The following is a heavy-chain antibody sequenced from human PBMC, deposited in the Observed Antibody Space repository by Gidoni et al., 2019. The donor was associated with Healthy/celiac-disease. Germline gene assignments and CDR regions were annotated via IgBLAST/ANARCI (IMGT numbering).Heavy chain of an antibody. CDR2: INHRGRT. CDR3: ARGREPRYYDYVWWSYRSGCPVAGVAFDI. Sequence: QVQLQQWGAGLLNTSETLAPICAVYGGSLSGCYWCWFRQHPGTGLEWFGEINHRGRTNYNPSLKSRVTISVDTSKNQFALKMSSVTAADTAVYCCARGREPRYYDYVWWSYRSGCPVAGVAFDIWGQGTMVTVSS. V-gene: IGHV4-34*01. J-gene: IGHJ3*02. D-gene: IGHD3-16*02. CDR1: GGSLSGCY.